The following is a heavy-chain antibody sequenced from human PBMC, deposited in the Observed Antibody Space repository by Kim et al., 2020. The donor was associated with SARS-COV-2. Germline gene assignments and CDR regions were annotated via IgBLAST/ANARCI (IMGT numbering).Heavy chain of an antibody. CDR2: ISGSGGST. D-gene: IGHD6-6*01. CDR1: GFTFSSYA. Sequence: GGSLRLSCAASGFTFSSYAMSWVRQAPGKGLEWVSAISGSGGSTYYADSVKGRFTISRDNSKNTLYLQMNSLRAEDTAVYYCAKPKPAARRWPNAFDIWGQGTMVTVSS. V-gene: IGHV3-23*01. J-gene: IGHJ3*02. CDR3: AKPKPAARRWPNAFDI.